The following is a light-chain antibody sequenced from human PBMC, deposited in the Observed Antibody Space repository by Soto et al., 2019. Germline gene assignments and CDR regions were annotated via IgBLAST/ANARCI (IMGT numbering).Light chain of an antibody. J-gene: IGLJ1*01. CDR2: EVN. Sequence: QSALTQPASVSGSPGQSVTISCTGTSSDVGGYDFVSWYQQHPGTAPKLILYEVNNRPSGVSNRFSGSKSGNTASLIISGLQTEDEADYYCSAYTSSSAKVFGTGTKVTVL. CDR1: SSDVGGYDF. CDR3: SAYTSSSAKV. V-gene: IGLV2-14*01.